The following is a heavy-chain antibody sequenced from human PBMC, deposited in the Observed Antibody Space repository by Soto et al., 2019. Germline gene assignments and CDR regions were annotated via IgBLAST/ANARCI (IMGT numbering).Heavy chain of an antibody. CDR3: ASELAVVAGYFVS. D-gene: IGHD6-19*01. J-gene: IGHJ4*02. V-gene: IGHV4-4*02. CDR2: IYHSVDT. CDR1: GGSIRASQW. Sequence: QVQLKESGPGLVKPSGTLSLTCTVSGGSIRASQWWSWVRQSPDKGLEWIGEIYHSVDTKYNPSLQGRDARSVAESKNQFSLTLYSVTAADTAKYFCASELAVVAGYFVSWGQGTQVTVSS.